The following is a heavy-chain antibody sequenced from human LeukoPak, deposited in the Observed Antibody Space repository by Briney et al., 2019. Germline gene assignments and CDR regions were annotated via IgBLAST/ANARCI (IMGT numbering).Heavy chain of an antibody. CDR3: ARHLGGVGATRGFDY. CDR1: GGSISSYY. J-gene: IGHJ4*02. CDR2: IYYSGST. V-gene: IGHV4-59*08. D-gene: IGHD1-26*01. Sequence: PSETLSLTCTVSGGSISSYYWSWIRQPPGKGLEWIGYIYYSGSTNYNPSLKGRVTISVDTSKNQFSLKLSSVTAADTAVYYCARHLGGVGATRGFDYWGQGTLVTVSS.